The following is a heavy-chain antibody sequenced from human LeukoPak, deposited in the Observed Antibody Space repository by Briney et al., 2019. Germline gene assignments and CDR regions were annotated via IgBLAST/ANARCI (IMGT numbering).Heavy chain of an antibody. V-gene: IGHV2-5*02. CDR3: AHQWLVHYFDY. J-gene: IGHJ4*02. D-gene: IGHD6-19*01. Sequence: SGPTLVKPTQTLTLTCTFSGFSLSTSGVGVGWIRQPPGKALEWLALIYWDDDKLCSPSLKSRLTITKDTSKNQVVLTMTNMDPVDTATYYCAHQWLVHYFDYWGQGTLVTVSS. CDR1: GFSLSTSGVG. CDR2: IYWDDDK.